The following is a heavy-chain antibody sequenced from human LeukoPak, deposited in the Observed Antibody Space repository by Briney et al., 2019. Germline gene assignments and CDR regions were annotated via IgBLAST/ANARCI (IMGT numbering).Heavy chain of an antibody. D-gene: IGHD3-22*01. V-gene: IGHV4-59*01. J-gene: IGHJ4*02. CDR1: GGSISSYY. Sequence: PSETLSLTCTVSGGSISSYYWSWIRQPPGKGQEWIGYIYYSGSTNYNPSLKSRVTISVDTSKNQFSLKLSSVTAADTAVYYCARVSKYYYDSSGYWAHFDYWGQGTLVTVSS. CDR2: IYYSGST. CDR3: ARVSKYYYDSSGYWAHFDY.